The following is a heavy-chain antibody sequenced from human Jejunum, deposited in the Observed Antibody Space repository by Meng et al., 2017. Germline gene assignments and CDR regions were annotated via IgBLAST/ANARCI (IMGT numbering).Heavy chain of an antibody. D-gene: IGHD3-22*01. CDR1: GDSITTNTY. Sequence: QLELPSSGPGLVNPSGTLSLTGTVSGDSITTNTYWSWVRQSPEKGLGWIGQIDHRGSPYYNPSLKSRVTMSVDKSKSQVSLQLTSVTAADTAVYYCAKHGGYYQHYWGQGTLVTASS. CDR3: AKHGGYYQHY. J-gene: IGHJ4*02. V-gene: IGHV4-4*02. CDR2: IDHRGSP.